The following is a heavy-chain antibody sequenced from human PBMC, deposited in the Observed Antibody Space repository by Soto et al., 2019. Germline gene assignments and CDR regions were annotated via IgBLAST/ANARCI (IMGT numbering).Heavy chain of an antibody. CDR2: IDPSDSYT. J-gene: IGHJ4*02. CDR1: GYSFTTYW. Sequence: GESQRISCKASGYSFTTYWIGWVRQMPGKGLEWMGRIDPSDSYTNYSPSFQGHVTISADKSISTAYLQWSSLKASDTAMYYCARLQAAAGDNDLTFDYWGQGTLVTVSS. CDR3: ARLQAAAGDNDLTFDY. V-gene: IGHV5-10-1*01. D-gene: IGHD6-13*01.